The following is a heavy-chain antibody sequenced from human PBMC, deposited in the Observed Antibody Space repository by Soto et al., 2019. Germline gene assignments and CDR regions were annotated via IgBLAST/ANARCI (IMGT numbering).Heavy chain of an antibody. CDR2: IYPGDSDT. V-gene: IGHV5-51*01. J-gene: IGHJ3*02. Sequence: GESLKISCKGSGFSFTTYWIAWVRQMPGKGLEWMGIIYPGDSDTRYSPSFQGQVTISADKSISTAYLQWSSLKASDTAMYYCARQGVTMVRPFDAFDIWGQGTMVTVSS. CDR3: ARQGVTMVRPFDAFDI. D-gene: IGHD3-10*01. CDR1: GFSFTTYW.